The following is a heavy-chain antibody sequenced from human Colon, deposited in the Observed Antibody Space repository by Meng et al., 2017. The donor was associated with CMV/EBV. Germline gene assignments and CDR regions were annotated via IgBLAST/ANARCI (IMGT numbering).Heavy chain of an antibody. Sequence: GPLRLSCTVPGGPISSNTYYWAWIRQPPGKGLKWIGSIYSSGSTYYNPSLKSRVAISVDTSEKQFSLKLSSLTAADTAVYYCAREGPSATPPPYWFDPWGQGTLVTVSS. CDR3: AREGPSATPPPYWFDP. J-gene: IGHJ5*02. CDR2: IYSSGST. D-gene: IGHD2-2*01. V-gene: IGHV4-39*07. CDR1: GGPISSNTYY.